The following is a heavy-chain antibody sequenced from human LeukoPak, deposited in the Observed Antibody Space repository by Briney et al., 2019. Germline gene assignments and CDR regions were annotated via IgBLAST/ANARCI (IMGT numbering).Heavy chain of an antibody. D-gene: IGHD6-13*01. CDR2: ICYSGNT. V-gene: IGHV4-39*07. Sequence: PSETLSLTCTVSGGSISSHDCYWGWIRQPPGKGLEWIGSICYSGNTHCNPSLKSRVTISVDTSKNQFSLKLSSVTAADTAVYYCARDPYSSSWYSGPGGRFDPWGQGTLVTVSS. CDR3: ARDPYSSSWYSGPGGRFDP. J-gene: IGHJ5*02. CDR1: GGSISSHDCY.